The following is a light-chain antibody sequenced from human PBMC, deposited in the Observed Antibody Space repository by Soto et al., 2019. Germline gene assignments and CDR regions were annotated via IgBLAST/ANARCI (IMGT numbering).Light chain of an antibody. J-gene: IGKJ5*01. Sequence: SAYTVSLYKGERATLSCRASQTVSSNYLAWCQQRPGQAPRLLTYGASTSPPGIPDRFSGSGSGTDFTLTITRPEPEDSAVYFCQQYTGPPTPFGQGTLLEI. CDR1: QTVSSNY. CDR2: GAS. CDR3: QQYTGPPTP. V-gene: IGKV3-20*01.